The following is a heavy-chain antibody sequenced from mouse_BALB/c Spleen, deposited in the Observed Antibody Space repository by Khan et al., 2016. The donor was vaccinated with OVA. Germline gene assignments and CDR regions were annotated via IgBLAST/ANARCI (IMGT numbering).Heavy chain of an antibody. J-gene: IGHJ3*01. CDR2: ISYSGNS. CDR1: GDSITSGY. Sequence: EVQLQESGPSLVKPSQTLSLTCSVTGDSITSGYWNWIRKFPGNKLEYMGYISYSGNSYYNPSLKSRISVTRDTSKTQYYVQVNAVTTDDTATYYCACELRGFAYWGQGTLVTVSA. V-gene: IGHV3-8*02. CDR3: ACELRGFAY. D-gene: IGHD1-1*01.